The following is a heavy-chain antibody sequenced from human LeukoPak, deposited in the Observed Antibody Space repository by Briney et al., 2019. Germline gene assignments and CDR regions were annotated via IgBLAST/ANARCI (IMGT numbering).Heavy chain of an antibody. D-gene: IGHD5-12*01. V-gene: IGHV3-48*01. J-gene: IGHJ4*02. CDR1: GFTFSSYS. CDR3: ARSRDGYNFPFGY. CDR2: ILSSGSTI. Sequence: GSLRLSCAASGFTFSSYSMNWVRQAPGKRLEWVSYILSSGSTIFYADSVKGRFTISRDNAKNSLYLQMNSLRAEDTAVYYCARSRDGYNFPFGYWGQGTLVTVSS.